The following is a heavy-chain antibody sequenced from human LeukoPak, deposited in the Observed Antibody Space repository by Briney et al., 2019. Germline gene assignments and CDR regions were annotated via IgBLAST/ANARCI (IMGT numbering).Heavy chain of an antibody. J-gene: IGHJ5*02. V-gene: IGHV4-38-2*02. Sequence: SETLSLTCTVSGYSISSGYYWGWIRQPPGKGLEWIGEINHSGSTNYNPSLKSRVTISVDTSKNQFSLKLSSVTAADTAVYYCARLWFGELGPNMKNWFDPWGQGTLVTVSS. CDR3: ARLWFGELGPNMKNWFDP. D-gene: IGHD3-10*01. CDR2: INHSGST. CDR1: GYSISSGYY.